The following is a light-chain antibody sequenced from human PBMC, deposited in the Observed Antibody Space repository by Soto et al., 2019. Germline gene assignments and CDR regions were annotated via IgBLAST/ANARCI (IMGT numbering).Light chain of an antibody. CDR3: QHYYNWPRT. V-gene: IGKV3-15*01. CDR1: QSVSSN. Sequence: ETVMTQSPATLSVSPGERATLSCRASQSVSSNLAWYQQKPGQSPRLLVYGASTRATGITARFSGSGSGTDFTLSISSLQSQDFAIYYCQHYYNWPRTFGQGTKVDIK. J-gene: IGKJ1*01. CDR2: GAS.